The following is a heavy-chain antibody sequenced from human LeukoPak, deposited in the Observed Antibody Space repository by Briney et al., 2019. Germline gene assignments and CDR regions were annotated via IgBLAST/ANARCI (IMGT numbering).Heavy chain of an antibody. CDR2: INHSGST. D-gene: IGHD3-22*01. CDR1: GGSFSGYY. CDR3: ARGYYYDSSGYYFDAFDI. Sequence: PSENLSLTCAVYGGSFSGYYWSWIRQPPGKGLEWIGEINHSGSTNYNPSLKSRVTISVDTSKNQFSLKLSSVTAADTAVYYCARGYYYDSSGYYFDAFDIWGQGTMVTVSS. V-gene: IGHV4-34*01. J-gene: IGHJ3*02.